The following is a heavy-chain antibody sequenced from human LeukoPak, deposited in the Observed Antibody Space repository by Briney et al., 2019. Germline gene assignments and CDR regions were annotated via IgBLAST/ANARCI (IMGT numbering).Heavy chain of an antibody. CDR1: GFTFSSYD. CDR2: SGGVGGST. CDR3: AKALNYWYFDL. Sequence: PGGSLRLSCAASGFTFSSYDMSWVRQAPRKGLEWVSASGGVGGSTYADSVKVRFTISRDNSKNTLYLQMNSLRAEDTATYYCAKALNYWYFDLWGRGNLVTVSS. V-gene: IGHV3-23*01. J-gene: IGHJ2*01.